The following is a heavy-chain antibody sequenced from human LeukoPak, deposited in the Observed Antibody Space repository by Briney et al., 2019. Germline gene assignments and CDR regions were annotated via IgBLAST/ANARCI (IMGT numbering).Heavy chain of an antibody. J-gene: IGHJ4*02. Sequence: GSLRLSCAASGFTFSSYWMTWVRQAPGKGLEWVANIKIAGGAKYYVESVKGRFTISRDNAKKSLYLQMNSLRAEDTAVYYCARRRGIGYWGQGTLVTVSS. CDR3: ARRRGIGY. CDR2: IKIAGGAK. CDR1: GFTFSSYW. V-gene: IGHV3-7*01.